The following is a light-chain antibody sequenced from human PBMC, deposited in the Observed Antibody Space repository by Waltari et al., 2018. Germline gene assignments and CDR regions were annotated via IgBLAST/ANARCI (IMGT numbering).Light chain of an antibody. CDR2: DAS. CDR1: QSVGRNY. V-gene: IGKV3-20*01. J-gene: IGKJ4*01. Sequence: DTVLTQSPGTLSLSPGERATLSCRASQSVGRNYLAWYQQQTGQAPRLLIYDASTRATGIPDRFSGSGSGTDFTLTISRLEPEDFAVYYCQQYATSPLTFGGGTKVDFK. CDR3: QQYATSPLT.